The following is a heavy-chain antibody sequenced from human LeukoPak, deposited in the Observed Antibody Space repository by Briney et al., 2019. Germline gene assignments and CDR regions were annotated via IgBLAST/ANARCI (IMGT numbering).Heavy chain of an antibody. V-gene: IGHV3-23*01. CDR2: ISGSGGST. D-gene: IGHD6-19*01. J-gene: IGHJ6*02. Sequence: GGSLRLSCAASGFTFSSYAMSWVRQAPGKGLEWVSAISGSGGSTYYADSVKGRFTISRDNSKNTLYLQMNSLRAEDTAVYYCARKGEDSSGWILTDYYYGMDVWGQGTTVTVSS. CDR3: ARKGEDSSGWILTDYYYGMDV. CDR1: GFTFSSYA.